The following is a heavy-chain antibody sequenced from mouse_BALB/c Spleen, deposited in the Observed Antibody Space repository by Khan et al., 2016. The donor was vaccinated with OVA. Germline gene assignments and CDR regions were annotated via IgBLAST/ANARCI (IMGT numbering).Heavy chain of an antibody. CDR1: GFSITSGYG. J-gene: IGHJ2*01. V-gene: IGHV3-1*02. Sequence: EVQLQESGPDLVKPSQSLSLTCAVTGFSITSGYGWNWIRPFHKNKLEWLGYISYGGCTNYHHSLKSRISISRDTSKNTLFLQLNSVTPEDTATYYCARTARIKYWGQGTTLTVSS. CDR3: ARTARIKY. D-gene: IGHD1-2*01. CDR2: ISYGGCT.